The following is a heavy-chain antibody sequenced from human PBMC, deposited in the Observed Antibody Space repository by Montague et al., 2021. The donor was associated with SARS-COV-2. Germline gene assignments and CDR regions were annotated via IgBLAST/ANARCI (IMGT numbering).Heavy chain of an antibody. J-gene: IGHJ6*02. CDR3: ARDQFRGVDYYYYGMDF. Sequence: SLRLSCAASGFTFSSYNMNWVRQAPGKGLEWVSSISSSSSTIYYADSVKGRFTISRDNAKNSLNLQMNSLRDEDTAVYYCARDQFRGVDYYYYGMDFWGQGTTVTVS. D-gene: IGHD5-12*01. CDR2: ISSSSSTI. V-gene: IGHV3-48*02. CDR1: GFTFSSYN.